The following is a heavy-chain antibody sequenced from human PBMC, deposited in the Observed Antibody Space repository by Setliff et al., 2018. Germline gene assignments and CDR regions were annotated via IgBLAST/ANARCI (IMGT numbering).Heavy chain of an antibody. D-gene: IGHD2-2*02. Sequence: GASVKVSCKASGYSFSTYAMHWVRQAPGQRFEWMGWINGGNGNTKYSQKFQGRITITRDTSASTAYMEMSSLGSEDTAVYYCARDREYCSRTSCYIDYWGQGALVTVSS. V-gene: IGHV1-3*01. CDR1: GYSFSTYA. CDR2: INGGNGNT. CDR3: ARDREYCSRTSCYIDY. J-gene: IGHJ4*02.